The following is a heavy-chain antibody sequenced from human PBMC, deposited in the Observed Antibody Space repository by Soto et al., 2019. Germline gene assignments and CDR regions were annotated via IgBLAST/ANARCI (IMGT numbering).Heavy chain of an antibody. CDR1: GYTFTSYG. J-gene: IGHJ6*02. V-gene: IGHV1-18*01. D-gene: IGHD1-1*01. Sequence: QVQLVQSGAEVKKPGASVKVSCKASGYTFTSYGISWVRQAPGQGLEWMGWISAYNGNTNYAQKLQGRVTMTTDTSTSAAYMELRSLRSDDTAVYYCARLKGGPQQYYYYYGMDVWGQGTTVTVSS. CDR2: ISAYNGNT. CDR3: ARLKGGPQQYYYYYGMDV.